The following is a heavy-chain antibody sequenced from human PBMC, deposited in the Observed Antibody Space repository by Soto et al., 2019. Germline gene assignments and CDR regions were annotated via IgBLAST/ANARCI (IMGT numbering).Heavy chain of an antibody. J-gene: IGHJ4*02. CDR1: GFTFSSYW. Sequence: EVQLVESGGGLVQPGGSLRLSCAASGFTFSSYWMHWVRQAPGKGLVWVSRINSDGSSTSYADSVKGRFTISRDNAKNTLYMQMNRLRAEDTAVYYCARDAIAARALKAFDYWGQGTLVTVSS. V-gene: IGHV3-74*01. CDR3: ARDAIAARALKAFDY. D-gene: IGHD6-6*01. CDR2: INSDGSST.